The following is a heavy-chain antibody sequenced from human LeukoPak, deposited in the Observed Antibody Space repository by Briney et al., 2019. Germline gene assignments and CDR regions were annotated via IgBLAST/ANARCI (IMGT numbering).Heavy chain of an antibody. CDR1: GGSISSGDYY. CDR2: IYYSETT. D-gene: IGHD2-2*02. Sequence: PSETLSLTCTVSGGSISSGDYYWSWIRQPPGKGLERIGYIYYSETTYYNPSLKSRVTMSVDTSKNQFSLKLSSVTAADTAVYYCARATIVPAAINWFDPWGQGTLVTVSS. CDR3: ARATIVPAAINWFDP. V-gene: IGHV4-30-4*01. J-gene: IGHJ5*02.